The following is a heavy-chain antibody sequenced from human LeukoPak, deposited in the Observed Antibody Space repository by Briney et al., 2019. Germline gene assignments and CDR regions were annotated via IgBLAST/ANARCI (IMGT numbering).Heavy chain of an antibody. CDR1: GFTFSSYA. D-gene: IGHD3-16*02. CDR3: ARPTFGGVIVMDYFDY. V-gene: IGHV3-23*01. CDR2: ISGSDGTT. J-gene: IGHJ4*02. Sequence: GGSLRLSCAASGFTFSSYAMSWVRQAPGKGLEWVSAISGSDGTTYYADSVKGRFTISRDNAKNSLYLQMNSLRAEDTAVYYCARPTFGGVIVMDYFDYWGQGTLVTVSS.